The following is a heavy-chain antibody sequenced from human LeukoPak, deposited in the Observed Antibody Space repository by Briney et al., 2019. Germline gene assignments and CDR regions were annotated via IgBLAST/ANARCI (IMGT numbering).Heavy chain of an antibody. Sequence: PGGSLRLSCAASGFTFSSYGMHWVRQAPGKGLEWVAVISYDGSNKYYADSVKGRFTISRDNSKNTLYLQMNSLRAEGTAVYYCAKTKIVFRGLTDWGQGTLVTVSS. CDR3: AKTKIVFRGLTD. D-gene: IGHD2-21*01. CDR1: GFTFSSYG. J-gene: IGHJ4*02. V-gene: IGHV3-30*18. CDR2: ISYDGSNK.